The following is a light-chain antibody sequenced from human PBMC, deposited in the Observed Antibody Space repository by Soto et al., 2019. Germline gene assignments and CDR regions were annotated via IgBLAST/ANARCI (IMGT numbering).Light chain of an antibody. CDR3: VLYMGRGIWV. J-gene: IGLJ3*02. Sequence: QTVVTQEPSFSVSPGGTVTLTCALSSGSVSTNNYPSWCQQTPGQPPRTLIFRTNPRSSGVPDRFSGSILGSKAALTITGAQADDESDYYCVLYMGRGIWVFGGWTKVTVL. V-gene: IGLV8-61*01. CDR2: RTN. CDR1: SGSVSTNNY.